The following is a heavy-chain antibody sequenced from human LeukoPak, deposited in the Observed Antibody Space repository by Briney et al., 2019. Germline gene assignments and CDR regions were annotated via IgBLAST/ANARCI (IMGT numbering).Heavy chain of an antibody. D-gene: IGHD3-10*01. CDR3: GTGSYYYYYMDV. V-gene: IGHV3-48*01. J-gene: IGHJ6*03. Sequence: GGSLRLSCAASGFTFSSYSMNWVRQAPGKGLEWVSYISSSSSTIYYADSVKGRFTISRDNAKNSLYLQMNSLRAEDTAVYYCGTGSYYYYYMDVWGKGTTVTVSS. CDR2: ISSSSSTI. CDR1: GFTFSSYS.